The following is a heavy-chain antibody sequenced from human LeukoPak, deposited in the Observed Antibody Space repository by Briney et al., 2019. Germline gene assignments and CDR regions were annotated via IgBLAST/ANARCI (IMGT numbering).Heavy chain of an antibody. Sequence: VSVKVSCKASGYTFSRYGISWARQAPGQGLEWMGWISAYNGDTKFAQHLQDRVTLTTDASTGTAYMELRSLTSDDTALYYCARDTALVITPGGPDYWGRGTLVTVSS. V-gene: IGHV1-18*01. CDR3: ARDTALVITPGGPDY. CDR2: ISAYNGDT. J-gene: IGHJ4*02. CDR1: GYTFSRYG. D-gene: IGHD2-8*02.